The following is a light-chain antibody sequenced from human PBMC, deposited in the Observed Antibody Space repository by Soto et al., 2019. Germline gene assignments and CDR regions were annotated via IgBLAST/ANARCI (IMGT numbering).Light chain of an antibody. CDR1: SSDVGGYDY. J-gene: IGLJ1*01. CDR2: DVS. V-gene: IGLV2-14*01. Sequence: QSALTQPASVSGSPGQTITISRTGTSSDVGGYDYVSWHQQHPGKAPKLMIYDVSKRPSGVSNRFSGSKSGNTASLTISGLQAEDEADYYCSSKRGSTGVFGTGTKLTVL. CDR3: SSKRGSTGV.